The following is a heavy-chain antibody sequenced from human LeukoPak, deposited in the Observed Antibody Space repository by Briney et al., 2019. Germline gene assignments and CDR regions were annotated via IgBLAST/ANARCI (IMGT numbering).Heavy chain of an antibody. J-gene: IGHJ4*02. Sequence: SETLSLTCAVYGGSFSGYYWSWIRQPPGKGLEWIGSIYHSGSTYYNPSLKSRVTISVDTSKNQFSLKLSSVTAADTAVYYCARDRGVNYYDSSGYSPFDYWGQGTLVTVSS. CDR3: ARDRGVNYYDSSGYSPFDY. D-gene: IGHD3-22*01. CDR2: IYHSGST. CDR1: GGSFSGYY. V-gene: IGHV4-34*01.